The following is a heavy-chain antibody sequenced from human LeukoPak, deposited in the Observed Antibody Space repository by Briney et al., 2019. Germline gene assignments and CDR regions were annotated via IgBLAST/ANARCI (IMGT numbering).Heavy chain of an antibody. V-gene: IGHV3-11*04. D-gene: IGHD6-13*01. CDR1: GFTFSDYY. CDR3: ARDVVAAAGEDY. J-gene: IGHJ4*02. Sequence: PGGSLRLSCAASGFTFSDYYMSWIRQAPGKGLEWVSYISSSGSTIYYADSVKGRFTISRDNSKNTLSLQMNSLRAEDTVVYYCARDVVAAAGEDYWGQGTLVTVSS. CDR2: ISSSGSTI.